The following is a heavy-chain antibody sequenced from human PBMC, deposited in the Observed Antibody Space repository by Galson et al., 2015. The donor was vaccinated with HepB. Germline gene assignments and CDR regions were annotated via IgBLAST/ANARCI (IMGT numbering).Heavy chain of an antibody. V-gene: IGHV4-34*01. J-gene: IGHJ3*02. CDR3: ARALTGPGAFDI. Sequence: SETLSLTCAVYGGSFSGYYWSWIRQPPGKGLEWIGEINHSGSTNYNPSLKSRVTISVDTSKNQFSLKLSSVTAADTAVYYCARALTGPGAFDIWGQGTMVTVSS. D-gene: IGHD1-1*01. CDR2: INHSGST. CDR1: GGSFSGYY.